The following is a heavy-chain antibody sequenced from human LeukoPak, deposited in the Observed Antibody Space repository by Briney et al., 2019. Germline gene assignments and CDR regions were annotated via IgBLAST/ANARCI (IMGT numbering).Heavy chain of an antibody. D-gene: IGHD6-19*01. CDR2: INHSGST. CDR1: GGSFSGYY. V-gene: IGHV4-34*01. CDR3: ARQVAGFDY. J-gene: IGHJ4*02. Sequence: PSETLSLTCAVYGGSFSGYYWSWIRQPPGKGLEWIGEINHSGSTNYNPSLKSRVTISVDTSKNQFSLKLSSVTAADTAVYYCARQVAGFDYWGQGTLVTVSP.